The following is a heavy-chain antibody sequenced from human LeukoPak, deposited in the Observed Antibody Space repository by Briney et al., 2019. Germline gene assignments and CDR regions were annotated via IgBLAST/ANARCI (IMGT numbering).Heavy chain of an antibody. CDR3: ARGWDSSSSFDY. D-gene: IGHD6-6*01. Sequence: ASVKVSCKASGGTFSSYAISWVRQAPGQGLEWMGGIIPIFGTANYAQRFQGRVTITTDESTSTAYMELGSLRSEDTAVYYCARGWDSSSSFDYWGQGTLVTVSS. CDR2: IIPIFGTA. CDR1: GGTFSSYA. J-gene: IGHJ4*02. V-gene: IGHV1-69*05.